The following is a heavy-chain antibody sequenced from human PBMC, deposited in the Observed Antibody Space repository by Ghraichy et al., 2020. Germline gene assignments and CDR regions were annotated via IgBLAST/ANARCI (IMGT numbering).Heavy chain of an antibody. CDR3: ARVRGGSHDYVWGSWDY. V-gene: IGHV1-3*01. CDR2: INAGNGNT. D-gene: IGHD3-16*01. CDR1: GYTFTSYA. J-gene: IGHJ4*02. Sequence: ASVKVSCKASGYTFTSYAMHWVRQAPGQRLEWMGWINAGNGNTKYSQKFQDRVTITRDTSASTAYMELSSLRSEDTAVYYCARVRGGSHDYVWGSWDYWGQGTLVTVPS.